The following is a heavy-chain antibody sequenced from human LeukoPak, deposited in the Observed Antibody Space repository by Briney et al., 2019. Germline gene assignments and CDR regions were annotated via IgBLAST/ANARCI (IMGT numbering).Heavy chain of an antibody. V-gene: IGHV4-59*01. Sequence: SETLSLTCTVSGGSISSYYWSWIRQPPGKGLEWIGYIYYSGSTNYNPSLKSRVTISVDTSKNQFSLKLSSVTAADTAVYYCASFSCYYGSGSYRRGFDPWGQGTLVTVS. J-gene: IGHJ5*02. CDR1: GGSISSYY. CDR3: ASFSCYYGSGSYRRGFDP. D-gene: IGHD3-10*01. CDR2: IYYSGST.